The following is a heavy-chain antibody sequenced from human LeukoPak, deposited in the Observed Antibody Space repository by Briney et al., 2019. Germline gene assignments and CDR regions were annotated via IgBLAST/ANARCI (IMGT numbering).Heavy chain of an antibody. D-gene: IGHD6-13*01. Sequence: ASVKVSCTASGYTFTSYYMHWVRQATGQGLEWMGWMNPNSGNTGYAQKFQGRVTMTRNTSISTAYMELSSLRSEDTAVYYCARGHRLYQLVRFGEYWFDPWGQGTLVTVSS. CDR2: MNPNSGNT. CDR3: ARGHRLYQLVRFGEYWFDP. J-gene: IGHJ5*02. V-gene: IGHV1-8*02. CDR1: GYTFTSYY.